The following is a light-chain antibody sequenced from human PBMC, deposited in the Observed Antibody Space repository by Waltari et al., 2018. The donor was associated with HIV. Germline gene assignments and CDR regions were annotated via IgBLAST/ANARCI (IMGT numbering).Light chain of an antibody. CDR3: QQYYSSPLT. CDR1: RSVLFSSNNKNY. V-gene: IGKV4-1*01. CDR2: WAS. J-gene: IGKJ4*01. Sequence: DIVMTQSPDSLAVSLGERATINCKSSRSVLFSSNNKNYLAWYQQKPGQPPKLLFYWASTRESWVPDRFSGSGSGTDFTLTISSLQAEDVAVYYCQQYYSSPLTFGGGTKVEIK.